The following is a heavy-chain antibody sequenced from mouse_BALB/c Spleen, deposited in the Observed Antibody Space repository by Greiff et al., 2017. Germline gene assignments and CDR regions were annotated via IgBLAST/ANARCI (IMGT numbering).Heavy chain of an antibody. Sequence: QVQLKESGPGLVAPSQSLSITCTVSGFSLTSYGVHWVRQPPGKGLEWLGVIWAGGSTNYNSALMSRLSISKDNSKSQVFLKMNSLQTDDTAVYYCARDGYYHYYALDYWGQGTSVTVSS. CDR2: IWAGGST. CDR1: GFSLTSYG. J-gene: IGHJ4*01. CDR3: ARDGYYHYYALDY. V-gene: IGHV2-9*02. D-gene: IGHD2-3*01.